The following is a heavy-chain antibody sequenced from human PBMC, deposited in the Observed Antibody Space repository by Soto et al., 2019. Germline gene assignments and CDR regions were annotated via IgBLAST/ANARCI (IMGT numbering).Heavy chain of an antibody. D-gene: IGHD4-4*01. V-gene: IGHV3-33*01. J-gene: IGHJ6*02. Sequence: QVQLVESGGSVVQPGRSLRLSCAASGYSFRSYGMHWLRQAPGKGLEWVAVIWYDGSKKYYADSVKGRFTISRDDSGNTLDLQMNSLRAEDTAVYYCARDPHSNYNFGMDVWGQGTTVTVSS. CDR2: IWYDGSKK. CDR1: GYSFRSYG. CDR3: ARDPHSNYNFGMDV.